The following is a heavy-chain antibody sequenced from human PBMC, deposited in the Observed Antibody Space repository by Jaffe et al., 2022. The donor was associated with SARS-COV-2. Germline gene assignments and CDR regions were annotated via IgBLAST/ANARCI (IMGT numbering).Heavy chain of an antibody. CDR2: MTWNSGGL. CDR3: AKGMGVGLVEDALDV. J-gene: IGHJ3*01. Sequence: EVQLVESGGGLVQPGRSLRLTCAASGFTFDTTVMHWVRQSPGKGLEWISGMTWNSGGLGYADSVRGRFTISRDNVKKFLFLQMDSLRTEDTAVYYCAKGMGVGLVEDALDVWGQGTMVTVSA. CDR1: GFTFDTTV. V-gene: IGHV3-9*01. D-gene: IGHD1-26*01.